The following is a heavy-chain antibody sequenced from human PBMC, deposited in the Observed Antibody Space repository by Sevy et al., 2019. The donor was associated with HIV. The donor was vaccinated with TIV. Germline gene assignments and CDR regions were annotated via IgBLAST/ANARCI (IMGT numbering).Heavy chain of an antibody. J-gene: IGHJ4*01. V-gene: IGHV3-48*01. CDR1: GFTFSSYS. Sequence: GGSLRLSCVASGFTFSSYSMNWVRQAPGKGLEWVSYISSSSDSSRTLYYADSVKGRFSISRDNAKNSVHLQMTSLRVEDTAVYYCARPDLSGWYFDFPGHGTLVTVSS. D-gene: IGHD6-19*01. CDR3: ARPDLSGWYFDF. CDR2: ISSSSDSSRTL.